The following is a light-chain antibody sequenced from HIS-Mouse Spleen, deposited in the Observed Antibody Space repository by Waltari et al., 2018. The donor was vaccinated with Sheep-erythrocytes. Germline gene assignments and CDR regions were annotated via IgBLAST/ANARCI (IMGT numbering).Light chain of an antibody. J-gene: IGLJ3*02. V-gene: IGLV2-23*01. Sequence: QSALTQPASVPGSPGQTITIPCPGPSSYFGSSTLVFWYQQHPGKAPKLMIYEGSKRPSGVSNRFSGSKSGNTASLTISGLQAEDEADYYCCSYAGSSTPWVFGGGTKLTVL. CDR3: CSYAGSSTPWV. CDR2: EGS. CDR1: SSYFGSSTL.